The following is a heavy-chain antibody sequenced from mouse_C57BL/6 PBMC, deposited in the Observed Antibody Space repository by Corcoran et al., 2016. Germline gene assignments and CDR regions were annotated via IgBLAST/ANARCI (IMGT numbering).Heavy chain of an antibody. CDR1: GYTFTDYY. D-gene: IGHD1-1*01. J-gene: IGHJ2*01. V-gene: IGHV1-76*01. CDR2: IYPGSGNT. CDR3: ARWGTGSSYVY. Sequence: QVQLKQSGAELVRPGASVKLSCKASGYTFTDYYINWVKQRPGQGLEWIARIYPGSGNTYYNEKFKGKATLTAEKSSSTAYMQLSSLTSEDSAVYFCARWGTGSSYVYWGQGTTLTVSS.